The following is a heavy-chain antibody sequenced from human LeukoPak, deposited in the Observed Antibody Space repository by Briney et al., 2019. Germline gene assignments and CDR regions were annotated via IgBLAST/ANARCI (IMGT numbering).Heavy chain of an antibody. Sequence: PSETLSLTCTVSGGSLSSYYWSWVRQPPGKGLEWIGYIYYSGSTTYNSSLKSRVAISVDTSKNQFSLKLSSVTAADTALYYCARLIAVTQYFDFWGQGTLVTVSS. V-gene: IGHV4-59*01. CDR3: ARLIAVTQYFDF. D-gene: IGHD6-19*01. CDR1: GGSLSSYY. J-gene: IGHJ4*02. CDR2: IYYSGST.